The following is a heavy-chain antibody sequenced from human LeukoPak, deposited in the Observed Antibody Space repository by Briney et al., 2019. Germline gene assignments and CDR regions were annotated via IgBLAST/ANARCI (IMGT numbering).Heavy chain of an antibody. Sequence: SETLSLTCAVYGGSFSGYYWSWIRQPPGKGLEWIGEINHSGSTNYNPSLKSRVTISVDTSKNQFSLKLSSVTAADTAVYYCARETYCTSASCPIGDYFDYWGQGTLVTVSS. CDR2: INHSGST. J-gene: IGHJ4*02. D-gene: IGHD2-2*01. CDR3: ARETYCTSASCPIGDYFDY. V-gene: IGHV4-34*01. CDR1: GGSFSGYY.